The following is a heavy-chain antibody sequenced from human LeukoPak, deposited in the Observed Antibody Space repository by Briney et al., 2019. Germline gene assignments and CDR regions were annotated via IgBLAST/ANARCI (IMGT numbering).Heavy chain of an antibody. CDR1: GFTFSSYA. J-gene: IGHJ4*02. Sequence: GGSLRLSCAASGFTFSSYAMHWVRQAPGKGLEWVAVISYDGSNKYYADSVKGRFTISRDNSKNTLYLQMNSLRAEDTAVYYCASRGYSYGLYYFDYWGQGTLVTVSS. V-gene: IGHV3-30*04. CDR2: ISYDGSNK. D-gene: IGHD5-18*01. CDR3: ASRGYSYGLYYFDY.